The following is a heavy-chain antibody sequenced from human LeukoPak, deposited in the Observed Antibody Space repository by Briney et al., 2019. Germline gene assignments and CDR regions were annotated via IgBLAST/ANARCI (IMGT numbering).Heavy chain of an antibody. J-gene: IGHJ4*02. CDR2: IHTSGDT. Sequence: GGSLRLSCAASGLTGSHNYVSWVRQAPGTGLEWVSAIHTSGDTCYADSVKGRFTISRDTSKNTLYLQINSLRVEDTAVYYCARDFFHSSDSRPFDYWGQGTLVTVSS. CDR3: ARDFFHSSDSRPFDY. CDR1: GLTGSHNY. V-gene: IGHV3-53*01. D-gene: IGHD3-22*01.